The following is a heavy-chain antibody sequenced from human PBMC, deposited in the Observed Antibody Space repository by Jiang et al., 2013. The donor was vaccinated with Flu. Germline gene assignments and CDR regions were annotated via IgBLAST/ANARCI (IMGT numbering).Heavy chain of an antibody. CDR2: INHSGST. Sequence: LLKPSETLSLTCGVYGESFSAYYWTWIRQPPGKGLEWIGEINHSGSTNYNPSLKSRVTISVDTSKNQFSLQLSSVTAADTAVYYCARHMVRGDGYYYYMDVWGKGTTVTVSS. V-gene: IGHV4-34*01. J-gene: IGHJ6*03. D-gene: IGHD3-10*01. CDR1: GESFSAYY. CDR3: ARHMVRGDGYYYYMDV.